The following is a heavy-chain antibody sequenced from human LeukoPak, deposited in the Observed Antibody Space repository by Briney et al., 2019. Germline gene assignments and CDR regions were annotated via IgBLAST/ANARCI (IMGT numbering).Heavy chain of an antibody. J-gene: IGHJ5*02. Sequence: PGESLKFSCKGSGYSFPNHWIGWVRQLPEKGLELMGIIYPDDSDIRYSPSFQGQVTVSADKSISTAYLQWSSLKASDTAMYYCARWGTSSYRTSDTWGQGTLVTVSS. V-gene: IGHV5-51*01. CDR3: ARWGTSSYRTSDT. CDR1: GYSFPNHW. CDR2: IYPDDSDI. D-gene: IGHD2-2*01.